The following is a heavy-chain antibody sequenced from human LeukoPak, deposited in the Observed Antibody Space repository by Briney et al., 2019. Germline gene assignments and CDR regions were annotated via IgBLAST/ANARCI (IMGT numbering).Heavy chain of an antibody. J-gene: IGHJ6*04. CDR2: IIPIFGTA. Sequence: SVKVSCKASGGTFSSYAISWVRQAPGQGLEWMGGIIPIFGTANYAQKFQGRVTITTDESTSTAYMELSSLRSEDTAVYYCARSALTGTTSVYYYSWMDVWGKGTTVTVSS. CDR1: GGTFSSYA. CDR3: ARSALTGTTSVYYYSWMDV. V-gene: IGHV1-69*05. D-gene: IGHD1-7*01.